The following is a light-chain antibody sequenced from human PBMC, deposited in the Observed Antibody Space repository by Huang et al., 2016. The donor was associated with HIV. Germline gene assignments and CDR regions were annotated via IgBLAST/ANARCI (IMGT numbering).Light chain of an antibody. CDR3: QQYDIHPLT. V-gene: IGKV1-8*01. J-gene: IGKJ3*01. CDR2: ASS. Sequence: IRMTQSPSSLSASTGDRVTITCRANQDINNFLTWYQQRPGSVPKLLIYASSTLQSGVPSRFSGNGSGTDFTLTIGCLHSEDVATYYCQQYDIHPLTFGPGTRVDIK. CDR1: QDINNF.